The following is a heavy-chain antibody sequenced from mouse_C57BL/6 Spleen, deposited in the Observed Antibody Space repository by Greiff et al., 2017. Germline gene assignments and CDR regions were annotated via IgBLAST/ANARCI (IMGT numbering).Heavy chain of an antibody. V-gene: IGHV5-17*01. CDR1: GFTFSDYG. CDR3: ARPGVWVYWYFDV. CDR2: ISSGSSTI. Sequence: EVQGVESGGGLVQPGGSLKLSCAASGFTFSDYGMHWVRQAPEKGLEWVAYISSGSSTIYYADTVKGRFTISRDNAKNTLFLQMTSLRSEDTAMYYCARPGVWVYWYFDVWGTGTTVTVSS. D-gene: IGHD4-1*01. J-gene: IGHJ1*03.